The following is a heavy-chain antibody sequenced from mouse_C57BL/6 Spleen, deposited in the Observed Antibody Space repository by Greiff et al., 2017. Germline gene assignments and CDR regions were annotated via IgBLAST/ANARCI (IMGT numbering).Heavy chain of an antibody. CDR2: INPNNGGT. D-gene: IGHD1-1*01. Sequence: VQLQQSGPELVKPGASVKISCKASGYTFTDYYMNWVKQSHGKSLEWIGDINPNNGGTSYNQKFKGKATLTVDKSSSTAYMEIRSLTSEDSAVYYCAREILREYFDVWGTGTTVTVSS. CDR1: GYTFTDYY. J-gene: IGHJ1*03. V-gene: IGHV1-26*01. CDR3: AREILREYFDV.